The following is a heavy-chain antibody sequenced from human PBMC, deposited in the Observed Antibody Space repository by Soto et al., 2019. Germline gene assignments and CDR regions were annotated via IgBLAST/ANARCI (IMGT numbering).Heavy chain of an antibody. V-gene: IGHV4-39*01. CDR1: GGSISSSSYY. J-gene: IGHJ4*02. CDR3: AGFGESFDY. D-gene: IGHD3-10*01. CDR2: IYYSGST. Sequence: SETLSLTCTVSGGSISSSSYYWGWIRQPPGKGLEWIGSIYYSGSTYYNPSLKSRVTISVDTSKNQFSLKLSSVTAADTAVYYCAGFGESFDYWGQGTLVTVSS.